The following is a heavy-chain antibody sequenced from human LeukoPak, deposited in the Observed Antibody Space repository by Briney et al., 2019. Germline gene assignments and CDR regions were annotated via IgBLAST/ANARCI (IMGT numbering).Heavy chain of an antibody. D-gene: IGHD3-16*01. CDR3: ARGGGLDV. J-gene: IGHJ6*02. V-gene: IGHV3-7*03. CDR1: GFTFSSYW. CDR2: INHNGNVN. Sequence: QAGGSLRLSCAASGFTFSSYWMNWARQAPGKGLERVASINHNGNVNYYVDSVKGRFTISRDNAKNSLYLQMSNLRAEDTAVYFCARGGGLDVWGQVATVTVSS.